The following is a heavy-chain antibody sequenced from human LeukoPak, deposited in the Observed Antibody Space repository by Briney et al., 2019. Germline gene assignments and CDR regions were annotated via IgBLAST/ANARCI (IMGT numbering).Heavy chain of an antibody. CDR1: GFTFSSYG. J-gene: IGHJ4*02. D-gene: IGHD3-16*02. CDR2: IWYDGSNK. Sequence: PGRSLRLSCAASGFTFSSYGMHWVRRAPGKGLEWVAVIWYDGSNKYYADSVKGRFTISRDNSKNTLYLQMNSLRAEDTAVYYCARESNDYVWGSYRSFDYWGQGTLVTVSS. V-gene: IGHV3-33*01. CDR3: ARESNDYVWGSYRSFDY.